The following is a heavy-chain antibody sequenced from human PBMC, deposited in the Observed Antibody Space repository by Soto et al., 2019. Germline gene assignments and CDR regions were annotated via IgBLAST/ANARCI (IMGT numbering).Heavy chain of an antibody. Sequence: GGSLRLSCAASGFTFSDYYMSWIRQAPGKGLEWVSYISSSGSTLYYADSVKGRLTISRDNAKNSLYLQMNSLRAEDTAVYYCARGMDTMVRGVIQDAFDIWGQGTMVTVSS. J-gene: IGHJ3*02. CDR1: GFTFSDYY. D-gene: IGHD3-10*01. V-gene: IGHV3-11*01. CDR3: ARGMDTMVRGVIQDAFDI. CDR2: ISSSGSTL.